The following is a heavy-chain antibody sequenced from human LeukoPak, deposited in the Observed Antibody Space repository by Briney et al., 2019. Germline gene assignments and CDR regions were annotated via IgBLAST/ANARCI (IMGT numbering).Heavy chain of an antibody. D-gene: IGHD5-18*01. J-gene: IGHJ3*02. CDR2: IYYSGST. CDR1: GGSISSYY. V-gene: IGHV4-59*01. CDR3: AREDTAKDAFDI. Sequence: SETLSLTCTVSGGSISSYYWSWIRQTPGKGLEWIGYIYYSGSTNYNPSLKSRVTISVDTSKNQFSLKLSSVTAADTAVYYCAREDTAKDAFDIWGQGTMVTVSS.